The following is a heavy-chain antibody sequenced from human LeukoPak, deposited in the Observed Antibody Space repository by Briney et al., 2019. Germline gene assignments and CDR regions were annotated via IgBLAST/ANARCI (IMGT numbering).Heavy chain of an antibody. CDR3: AKDLISGYYYGPFVC. V-gene: IGHV3-48*02. Sequence: GRSLRPSCAASGFTISTYGMNWVRQAPGKGREWVSYISSDSSHIYYADSVKGRFTISRDIAKNSLYLQMNSLRDEDTAVYYCAKDLISGYYYGPFVCWGQGTLVTVSS. D-gene: IGHD3-10*01. CDR2: ISSDSSHI. CDR1: GFTISTYG. J-gene: IGHJ4*02.